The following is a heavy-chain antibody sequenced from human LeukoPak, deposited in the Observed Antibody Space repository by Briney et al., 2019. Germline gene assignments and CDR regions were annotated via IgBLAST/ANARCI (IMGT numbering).Heavy chain of an antibody. J-gene: IGHJ4*02. CDR2: VNPNSGGT. CDR1: GYIFTDYY. CDR3: ANLPLDSGIDY. D-gene: IGHD1-26*01. Sequence: ASVKVSCTASGYIFTDYYIHWVPQAPGQGLKRMGRVNPNSGGTNYAHKFQGRVTMTRDTSVSTAYMELSRLRYDDTAVYYCANLPLDSGIDYWGQGTLVTVSS. V-gene: IGHV1-2*02.